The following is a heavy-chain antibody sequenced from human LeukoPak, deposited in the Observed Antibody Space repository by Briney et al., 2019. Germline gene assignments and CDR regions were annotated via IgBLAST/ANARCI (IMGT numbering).Heavy chain of an antibody. J-gene: IGHJ4*02. CDR2: IRYDGSNK. CDR3: AAMDSSSWYTIEDY. Sequence: GGSLRLSCAASGFTFSGYGMHWVRQAPGKGLEWVAFIRYDGSNKYYADSVKGRFTISRDNSKNTLYLQMNSLRAEDTAVYYCAAMDSSSWYTIEDYWGQGTLVTVSS. CDR1: GFTFSGYG. V-gene: IGHV3-30*02. D-gene: IGHD6-13*01.